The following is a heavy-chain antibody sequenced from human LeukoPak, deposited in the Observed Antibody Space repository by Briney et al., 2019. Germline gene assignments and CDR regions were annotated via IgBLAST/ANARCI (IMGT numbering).Heavy chain of an antibody. CDR1: GFTFSSYG. V-gene: IGHV3-33*01. D-gene: IGHD6-25*01. CDR3: ARDSCGQPLINWFDP. J-gene: IGHJ5*02. CDR2: IWYDGSNK. Sequence: PGGSLRLSCAASGFTFSSYGMHWVRQAPGKGLEWVAVIWYDGSNKYYADSVKGRFTISRDNSKNTLYLQMNSLRAEDTAVYYCARDSCGQPLINWFDPWGQGTLVTVSS.